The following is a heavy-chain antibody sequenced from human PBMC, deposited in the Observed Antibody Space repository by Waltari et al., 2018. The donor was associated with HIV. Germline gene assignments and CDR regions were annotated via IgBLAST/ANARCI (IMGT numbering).Heavy chain of an antibody. D-gene: IGHD3-3*01. Sequence: QVQLVESGGGVVQPGRSLRLSCAASGFTFGSYGMHWFRQAPGKGLEWVAVISYDGSNKYYADSVKGRFTISRDNSKNTLYLQMNSLRAEDTAVYYCAKDARFLDLDYYYGMDVWGQGTTVTVSS. CDR3: AKDARFLDLDYYYGMDV. CDR2: ISYDGSNK. J-gene: IGHJ6*02. CDR1: GFTFGSYG. V-gene: IGHV3-30*18.